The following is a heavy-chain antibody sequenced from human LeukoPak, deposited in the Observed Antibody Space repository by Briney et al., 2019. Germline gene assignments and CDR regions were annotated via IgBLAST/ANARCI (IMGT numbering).Heavy chain of an antibody. V-gene: IGHV4-34*01. CDR2: ISHSGTT. D-gene: IGHD3-16*01. J-gene: IGHJ4*01. CDR3: ARRLGGYTNFDY. Sequence: PSETLSLTCAVYGRSFSGSYWSWIRQPPGKGLEWIGEISHSGTTSYNTSLKSRVSISVDPSKNQFSLRTFFVTVADTAVYYCARRLGGYTNFDYWGHGNMVTVSS. CDR1: GRSFSGSY.